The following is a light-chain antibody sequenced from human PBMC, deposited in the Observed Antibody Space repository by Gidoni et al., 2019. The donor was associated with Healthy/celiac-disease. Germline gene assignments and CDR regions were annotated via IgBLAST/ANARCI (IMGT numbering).Light chain of an antibody. CDR3: QQYDNLPKT. J-gene: IGKJ1*01. Sequence: DSQMTQSPSSLSASVGDRVTITCQASQDISNYLNWYQQKPGKAPKLLIYDASNLETGVPSRFSGSGSVTDFTFTISSLQPEDIATYYCQQYDNLPKTFGQGTKVEIK. CDR2: DAS. V-gene: IGKV1-33*01. CDR1: QDISNY.